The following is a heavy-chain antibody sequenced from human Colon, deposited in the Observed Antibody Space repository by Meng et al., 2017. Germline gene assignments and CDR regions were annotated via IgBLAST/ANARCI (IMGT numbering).Heavy chain of an antibody. CDR1: GGSFSEYY. CDR2: IHPSGST. CDR3: ARGVDWAKSGNF. J-gene: IGHJ4*02. D-gene: IGHD3-9*01. V-gene: IGHV4-34*01. Sequence: QGQLPPWGDGLLKPFETLSLTCAVYGGSFSEYYLTGIRQPPGKGLEWVGEIHPSGSTYYSPSLQSRVTITLDTSKNQFSLTLSSMTAADTAVYYCARGVDWAKSGNFWGQGTLVTVSS.